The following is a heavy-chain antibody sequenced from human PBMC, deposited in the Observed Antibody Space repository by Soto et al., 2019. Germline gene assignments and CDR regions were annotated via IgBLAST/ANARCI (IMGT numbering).Heavy chain of an antibody. J-gene: IGHJ5*01. CDR3: ARDRYFYDSRGYYRTLDS. V-gene: IGHV4-59*01. CDR2: IFHSGIT. Sequence: PSETLSLTCFISGGSFSNDYWTRIRQSPGKGLEWIGYIFHSGITDYNPSVKSRVTISIDKSRNLFSLNLTSVTAADTAVYYCARDRYFYDSRGYYRTLDSWGQGTLVTVSS. CDR1: GGSFSNDY. D-gene: IGHD3-22*01.